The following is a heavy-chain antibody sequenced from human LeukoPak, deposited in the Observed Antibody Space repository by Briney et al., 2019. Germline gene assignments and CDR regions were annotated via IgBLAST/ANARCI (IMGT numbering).Heavy chain of an antibody. CDR2: IIPIFDTA. CDR1: GGTFSSYA. CDR3: ARDSAVRLAVAGFFQH. V-gene: IGHV1-69*05. Sequence: ASVKVSCKASGGTFSSYAISWVRQAPGQGLEWMGGIIPIFDTANYAQKFQGRVTITRNTSISTAYMELSSLRSEDTAVYYCARDSAVRLAVAGFFQHWGQGTLVTVSS. D-gene: IGHD6-19*01. J-gene: IGHJ1*01.